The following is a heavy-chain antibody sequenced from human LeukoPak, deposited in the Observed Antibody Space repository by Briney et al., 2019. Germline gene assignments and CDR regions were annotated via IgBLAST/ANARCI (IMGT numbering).Heavy chain of an antibody. CDR1: GGTFSSYA. CDR2: IIPILGVA. Sequence: SVKVSCKASGGTFSSYAISWVRQAPGQGLEWMGRIIPILGVANYAQKFQGRVTITADKSTSAAYMELSSLRSEDTAVYYCARDYYESSGYYLSWFDPWGQGTLVTVSS. D-gene: IGHD3-22*01. V-gene: IGHV1-69*04. J-gene: IGHJ5*02. CDR3: ARDYYESSGYYLSWFDP.